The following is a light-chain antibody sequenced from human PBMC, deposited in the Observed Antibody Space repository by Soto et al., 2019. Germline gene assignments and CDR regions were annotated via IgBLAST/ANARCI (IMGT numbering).Light chain of an antibody. J-gene: IGKJ1*01. CDR3: HQLQSWPRT. CDR2: QTS. CDR1: QYINTR. Sequence: EIVLTQSPATLSSFPGDRVTLSCRSSQYINTRLAWYQHRPGQAPRLLIYQTSIRAAGIPARFSASGSGTDFTLTISDVQPEDFALYYCHQLQSWPRTFGQGTKVDIK. V-gene: IGKV3-11*01.